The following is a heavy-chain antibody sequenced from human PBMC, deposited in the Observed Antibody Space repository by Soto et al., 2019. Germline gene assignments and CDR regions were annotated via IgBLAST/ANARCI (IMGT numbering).Heavy chain of an antibody. J-gene: IGHJ6*02. D-gene: IGHD3-10*01. Sequence: GGSLRLSCAASGFTFSSYGMHWVRQAPGKGLEWVAVISYDGSNKYYADSVKGRFTISRDNSKNTLYLQMNSLRAEDTAVYYCAKDQESGYGYDYYGMDVWGQGTTVTVFS. CDR3: AKDQESGYGYDYYGMDV. CDR1: GFTFSSYG. V-gene: IGHV3-30*18. CDR2: ISYDGSNK.